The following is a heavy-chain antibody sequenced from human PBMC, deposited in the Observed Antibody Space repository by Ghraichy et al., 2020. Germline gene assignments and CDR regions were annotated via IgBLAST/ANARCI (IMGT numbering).Heavy chain of an antibody. CDR3: AKGAPMITFGGVIVN. J-gene: IGHJ4*02. V-gene: IGHV3-23*01. Sequence: GESLNISCAASGFTFSSYAMSWVRQAPGKGLEWVSAISGSGGSTYYADSVKGRFTISRDNSKNTLYLQMNSLRAEDTAVYYCAKGAPMITFGGVIVNWGQGTLVTVSS. D-gene: IGHD3-16*02. CDR1: GFTFSSYA. CDR2: ISGSGGST.